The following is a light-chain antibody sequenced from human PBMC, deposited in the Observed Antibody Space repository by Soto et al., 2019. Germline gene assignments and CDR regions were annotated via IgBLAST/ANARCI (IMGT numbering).Light chain of an antibody. Sequence: EIVLTQSPGTLSLSPGERATLSCRASQSVSSSYLAWYQQKPGQAPRLLIYGASSRATGIPDRFSGSGSGTDFTLTISRLEPEDFAMYYFQQYGNSPYTFGQGTKLEIK. CDR2: GAS. CDR1: QSVSSSY. CDR3: QQYGNSPYT. J-gene: IGKJ2*01. V-gene: IGKV3-20*01.